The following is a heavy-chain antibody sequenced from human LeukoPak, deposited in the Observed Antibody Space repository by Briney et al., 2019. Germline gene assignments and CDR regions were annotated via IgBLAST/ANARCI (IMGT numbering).Heavy chain of an antibody. CDR3: ARGSRYCSSTSCYETCWFDP. Sequence: SETLSLTCAVYGGSFSGYYWSWIRQPPGKGLEWIGEINHSGSTNYNPSLKSRVTISVDTSKNQFSLKLSSVTAADTAVYYCARGSRYCSSTSCYETCWFDPWGQGTLVTVSS. V-gene: IGHV4-34*01. CDR2: INHSGST. D-gene: IGHD2-2*01. J-gene: IGHJ5*02. CDR1: GGSFSGYY.